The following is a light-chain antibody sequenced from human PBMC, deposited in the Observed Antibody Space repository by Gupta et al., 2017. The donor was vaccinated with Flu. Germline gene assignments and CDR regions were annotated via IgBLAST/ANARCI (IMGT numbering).Light chain of an antibody. Sequence: DIQMTQSPPSLSASVGDRVTITCRASQSISSFLNWYQQKPGKAPKLLISVASSLQSGVPSRFSGRGSGTEFTLTISSLQPEDFATYYCQQSHSSPWTFGQGTKVEIK. CDR1: QSISSF. J-gene: IGKJ1*01. CDR2: VAS. V-gene: IGKV1-39*01. CDR3: QQSHSSPWT.